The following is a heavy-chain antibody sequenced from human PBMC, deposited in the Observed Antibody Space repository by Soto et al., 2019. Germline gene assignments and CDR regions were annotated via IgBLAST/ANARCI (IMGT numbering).Heavy chain of an antibody. CDR1: GGSFSGYY. Sequence: XATLSLSCAVYGGSFSGYYWSWIRQPPGKGLEWIGEINHSGSTNYNPSLKSRVTISVDTSKNQFSLKLSSVTAADTAVYYCARTIWYLGPTLDYWGQGTLVTVSS. V-gene: IGHV4-34*01. D-gene: IGHD6-13*01. J-gene: IGHJ4*02. CDR2: INHSGST. CDR3: ARTIWYLGPTLDY.